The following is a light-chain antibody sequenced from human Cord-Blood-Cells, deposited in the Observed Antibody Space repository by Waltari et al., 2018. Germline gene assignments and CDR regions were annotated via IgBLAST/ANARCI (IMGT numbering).Light chain of an antibody. CDR2: DAS. Sequence: DILLTHSPATLALSPGARATLSCRASQSVSSYLAWYQQKPGPAPRLLIYDASNRATGIPAMFSGSGSGTDFTLTISSLEPEDFAVYYGQQRSNWPLPFGGGTKVEIK. CDR1: QSVSSY. V-gene: IGKV3-11*01. J-gene: IGKJ4*01. CDR3: QQRSNWPLP.